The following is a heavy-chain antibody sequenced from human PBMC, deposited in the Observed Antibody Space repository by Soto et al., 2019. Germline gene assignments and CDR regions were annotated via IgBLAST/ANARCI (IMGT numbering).Heavy chain of an antibody. CDR2: IIPIFGTA. CDR3: AGTMVRGVRDAFDI. J-gene: IGHJ3*02. CDR1: GGTFSSYA. Sequence: QVQLVQSGAEVKKPGSSVKVSCKASGGTFSSYAISWVRQAPGQGLEWMGGIIPIFGTANYAQKFQGRVTITADESTSTAYMKLIRLRSEDTAVYYCAGTMVRGVRDAFDIWGQGTMVTVSS. D-gene: IGHD3-10*01. V-gene: IGHV1-69*01.